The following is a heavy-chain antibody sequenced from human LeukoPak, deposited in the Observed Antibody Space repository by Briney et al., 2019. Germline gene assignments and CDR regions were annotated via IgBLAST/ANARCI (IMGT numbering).Heavy chain of an antibody. Sequence: PGGSLRLSCVASGFTFDDYAMHWVRQAPGKGPEWVSGISWDSGSVGYADSVKGRFTISRDNARNSLSLQMDSLRADDTARYFCAKGGGDRRSWYVGWFDPWGQGTLVTVSS. CDR1: GFTFDDYA. CDR3: AKGGGDRRSWYVGWFDP. D-gene: IGHD6-13*01. V-gene: IGHV3-9*01. CDR2: ISWDSGSV. J-gene: IGHJ5*02.